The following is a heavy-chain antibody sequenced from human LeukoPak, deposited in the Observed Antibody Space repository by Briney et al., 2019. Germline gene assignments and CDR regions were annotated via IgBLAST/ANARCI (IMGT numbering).Heavy chain of an antibody. V-gene: IGHV3-33*08. CDR3: ARWGLGVPGAFDY. CDR1: GFTFSSYG. CDR2: IWYDGSNE. Sequence: GGSLRLSCAASGFTFSSYGMHWVRQAPGKGLEWVAVIWYDGSNEFYADSVEGRFTISRDNSKNTLYLQMNSLRVEDTAVYYCARWGLGVPGAFDYWGQGTLVTVSS. J-gene: IGHJ4*02. D-gene: IGHD2-2*01.